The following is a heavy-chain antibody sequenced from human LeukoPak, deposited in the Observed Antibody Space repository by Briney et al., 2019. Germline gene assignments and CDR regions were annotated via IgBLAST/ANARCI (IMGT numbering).Heavy chain of an antibody. CDR1: GFTFDDYA. Sequence: GRSLRLSCEASGFTFDDYAMHWVRQAPGKGLEWVSGISWNSGSIGYADSVKGRFTISRDNAKNSLYLQMNSLRAEDTALYYCAKDGSYFWSGSLRGWFDPWGQGTLVTVSS. CDR2: ISWNSGSI. D-gene: IGHD3-3*01. V-gene: IGHV3-9*01. J-gene: IGHJ5*02. CDR3: AKDGSYFWSGSLRGWFDP.